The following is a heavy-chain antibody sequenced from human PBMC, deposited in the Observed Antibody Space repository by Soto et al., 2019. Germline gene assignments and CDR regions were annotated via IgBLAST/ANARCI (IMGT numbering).Heavy chain of an antibody. CDR2: INAGNGNT. V-gene: IGHV1-3*05. CDR3: ARSSSYYFIDDY. CDR1: GYTFTSYA. J-gene: IGHJ4*02. Sequence: QVQLVQSGAEEKKPGASVKVSCKASGYTFTSYAMHWVRQAPGQRLERMGWINAGNGNTKYSQKFQGRVTITRDTSASTAYMELSSLRSEDTAVYYCARSSSYYFIDDYWGQGTLVTVSS. D-gene: IGHD3-22*01.